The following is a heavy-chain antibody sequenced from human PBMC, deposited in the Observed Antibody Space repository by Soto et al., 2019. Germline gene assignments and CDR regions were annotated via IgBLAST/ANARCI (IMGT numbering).Heavy chain of an antibody. CDR3: ARMRRTFDFYGVDV. J-gene: IGHJ6*02. D-gene: IGHD3-3*01. Sequence: DVKLVESGGGLVQPGGSLRLSCAGSGFAFSSYEMTWVRHAPGKGLEWVSDIDKYGNKIYYADSVKGRFTISRDNARNSLFLHMHSLIADDTALSYCARMRRTFDFYGVDVWGQGTKVTVYS. V-gene: IGHV3-48*03. CDR1: GFAFSSYE. CDR2: IDKYGNKI.